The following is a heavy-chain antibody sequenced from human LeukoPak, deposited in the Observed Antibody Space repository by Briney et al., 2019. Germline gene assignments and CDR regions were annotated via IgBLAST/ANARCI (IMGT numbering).Heavy chain of an antibody. Sequence: GGSLRLSCAASGFTFSDYYMSWIRQAPGKGLEWVSYISSSGSTIYYADSVKGRFTISRDNAKNSLYLQMNSLRAEDTAVYYCAKARGGPGYSYGFDPGFGYWGQGTLVTVSS. D-gene: IGHD5-18*01. CDR3: AKARGGPGYSYGFDPGFGY. J-gene: IGHJ4*02. V-gene: IGHV3-11*01. CDR2: ISSSGSTI. CDR1: GFTFSDYY.